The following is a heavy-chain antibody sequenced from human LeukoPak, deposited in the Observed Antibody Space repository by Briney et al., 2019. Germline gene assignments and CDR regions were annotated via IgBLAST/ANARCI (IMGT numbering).Heavy chain of an antibody. J-gene: IGHJ1*01. CDR2: IYSGGST. CDR1: GFTVSSNY. V-gene: IGHV3-53*01. CDR3: AKDAASYSSSWYGPQKEYFQH. D-gene: IGHD6-13*01. Sequence: GGSLRLSCAASGFTVSSNYMSWVRQAPGKGLEWVSVIYSGGSTYYADSVKGRFTISRDNSKNTLYLQMNSLRAEDTAVYYCAKDAASYSSSWYGPQKEYFQHWGQGTLVTVSS.